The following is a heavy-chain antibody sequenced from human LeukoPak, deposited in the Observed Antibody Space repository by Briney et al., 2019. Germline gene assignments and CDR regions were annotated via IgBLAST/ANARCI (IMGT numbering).Heavy chain of an antibody. Sequence: GGSLRLSCAASGFTFSSYSMNWVRQAPGKGLEWVSSISSSSSYIYYADSVKGRFTISRDNAKNSLYLQMNSLRAEDTAVYYCARFGRGLWFDPWGQGTLVTVSS. V-gene: IGHV3-21*01. CDR1: GFTFSSYS. D-gene: IGHD3-10*01. CDR2: ISSSSSYI. CDR3: ARFGRGLWFDP. J-gene: IGHJ5*02.